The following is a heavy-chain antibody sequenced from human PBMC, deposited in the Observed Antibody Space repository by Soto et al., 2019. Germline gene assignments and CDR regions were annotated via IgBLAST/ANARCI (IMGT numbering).Heavy chain of an antibody. CDR2: ISAYNGNT. J-gene: IGHJ2*01. V-gene: IGHV1-18*01. D-gene: IGHD4-17*01. CDR3: YGDYGDLHAFPTRRSSDL. CDR1: SAGMPSSC. Sequence: WKTGSAGMPSSCINLVRRPPGQGLEWMGWISAYNGNTNYAQKLQGRVTMTTDTSTSTAYMELRSLRSDDTAVYYCYGDYGDLHAFPTRRSSDL.